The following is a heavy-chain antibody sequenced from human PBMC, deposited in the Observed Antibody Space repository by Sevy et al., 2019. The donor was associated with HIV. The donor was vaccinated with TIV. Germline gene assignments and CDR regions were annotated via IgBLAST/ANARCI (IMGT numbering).Heavy chain of an antibody. CDR2: ISGSGGST. J-gene: IGHJ4*02. CDR1: GFTFSSYA. CDR3: AKPARDSSGYYYALDY. D-gene: IGHD3-22*01. V-gene: IGHV3-23*01. Sequence: GGSLRLSCAASGFTFSSYAMSWVRQAPGKGLEWVSAISGSGGSTYYADSVKGRFTTSRDNSKNTLYLQMNSLRAEDTAVYYCAKPARDSSGYYYALDYWGQGTLVTVSS.